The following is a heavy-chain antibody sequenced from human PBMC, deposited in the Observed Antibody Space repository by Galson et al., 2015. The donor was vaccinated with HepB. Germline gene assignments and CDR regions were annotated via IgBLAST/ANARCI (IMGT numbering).Heavy chain of an antibody. J-gene: IGHJ4*02. CDR3: AKDFCRADNCDPFDY. CDR2: IYPSEQTT. Sequence: SLRLSCAASGFTFSNYAMSWVRQAPGKGLEWVSGIYPSEQTTYYADSVKGRFTISRDNSKNTVYLQMNSLRAEDTAVYFCAKDFCRADNCDPFDYWGQGTLVTDSS. D-gene: IGHD3-3*01. CDR1: GFTFSNYA. V-gene: IGHV3-23*05.